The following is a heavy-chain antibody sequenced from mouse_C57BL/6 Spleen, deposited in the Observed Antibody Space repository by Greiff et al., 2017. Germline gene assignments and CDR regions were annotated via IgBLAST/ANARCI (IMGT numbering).Heavy chain of an antibody. Sequence: EVKLVESGPGLVKPSQSLSLTCSVTGYSITSGYYWNWIRQFPGNKLEWMGYISYDGSNNYNPSLKNRISISRDTSKNQFFLKLNSVTTEDTATYYCARDRYYGSSYGYFDVWGTGTTVTVSS. CDR2: ISYDGSN. J-gene: IGHJ1*03. D-gene: IGHD1-1*01. CDR3: ARDRYYGSSYGYFDV. CDR1: GYSITSGYY. V-gene: IGHV3-6*01.